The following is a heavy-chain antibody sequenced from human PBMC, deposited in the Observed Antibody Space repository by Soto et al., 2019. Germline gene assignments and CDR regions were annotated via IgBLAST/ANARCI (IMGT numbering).Heavy chain of an antibody. D-gene: IGHD2-15*01. Sequence: PSETLSDTCGVYGGSFSGYDGSWIRQPPGKGLEWIGEINHSGSTNYNPSLKSRVTISVDTSKNQFSLKLSSVTAADTAVYYCARGRLSTGVVVVAATGRYGMDVWGQGTTVTVSS. CDR2: INHSGST. CDR3: ARGRLSTGVVVVAATGRYGMDV. J-gene: IGHJ6*02. CDR1: GGSFSGYD. V-gene: IGHV4-34*01.